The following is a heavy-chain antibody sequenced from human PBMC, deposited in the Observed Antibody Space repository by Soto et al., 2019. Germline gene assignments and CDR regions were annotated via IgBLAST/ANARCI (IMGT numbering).Heavy chain of an antibody. CDR2: ISSNTRYI. CDR3: ARDRRDGYNFDY. CDR1: GFTFSSYS. Sequence: EVQLVESGGGLVKPGGSLRLSCAASGFTFSSYSMNWVRQAPGKGLEWVSSISSNTRYIYYADSVKGRFTISRDNAKNSLYLQMNSLRAEDTAVYYCARDRRDGYNFDYWGQGTLVTVSS. D-gene: IGHD5-12*01. V-gene: IGHV3-21*01. J-gene: IGHJ4*02.